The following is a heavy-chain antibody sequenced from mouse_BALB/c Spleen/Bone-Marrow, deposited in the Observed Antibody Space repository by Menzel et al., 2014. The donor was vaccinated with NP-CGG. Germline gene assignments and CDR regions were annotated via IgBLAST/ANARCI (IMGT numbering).Heavy chain of an antibody. CDR3: ARLIYGSSYIVDF. J-gene: IGHJ4*01. CDR2: INPSNGRT. V-gene: IGHV1S81*02. D-gene: IGHD1-1*01. Sequence: QVQLQQSGDDLVKPGASVKLSCKASGYTFTSYWINWIKQRPGQGLEWIGEINPSNGRTNYNEKFKSMATLTVDKSSSTAYMQLSSLTSEDSAVFYCARLIYGSSYIVDFWGQGTSVTVSS. CDR1: GYTFTSYW.